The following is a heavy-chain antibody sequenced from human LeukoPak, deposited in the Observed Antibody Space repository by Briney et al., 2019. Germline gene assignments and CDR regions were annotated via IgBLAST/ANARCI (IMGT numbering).Heavy chain of an antibody. CDR1: GFNFRDHW. CDR2: IKNDGSET. CDR3: VKNDGWFHLAQ. Sequence: GGALRLSCAVSGFNFRDHWMDWVRQAPGKGLEWVGHIKNDGSETYYLDSLKGRFSISRDNTNNALYLQMNSLRVEHTAVYYCVKNDGWFHLAQWGQGTLVTVSS. D-gene: IGHD6-19*01. V-gene: IGHV3-7*03. J-gene: IGHJ4*02.